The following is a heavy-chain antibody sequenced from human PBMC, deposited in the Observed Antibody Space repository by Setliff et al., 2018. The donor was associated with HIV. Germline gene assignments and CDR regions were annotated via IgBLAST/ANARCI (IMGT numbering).Heavy chain of an antibody. D-gene: IGHD6-19*01. CDR3: GRVPYRSAWFSGGHNPFDD. CDR1: GGSIKSSSYY. Sequence: SETLSLTCTVSGGSIKSSSYYWDWIRQPPGKGLEWIGSIYYSGNTYYNPSLKSRVTISEDTSRNQFSLRLTSVTAADTAVYYCGRVPYRSAWFSGGHNPFDDWGQGTMVT. J-gene: IGHJ3*01. V-gene: IGHV4-39*07. CDR2: IYYSGNT.